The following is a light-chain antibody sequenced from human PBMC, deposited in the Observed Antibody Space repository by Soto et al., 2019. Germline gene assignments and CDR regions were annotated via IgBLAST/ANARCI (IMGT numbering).Light chain of an antibody. Sequence: DIQMTQSPSTLSASVGDRVTITCRASQSISSWLAWYQQKPGKAPKVLIYDASSLESGVPSRFSGSGSGTEVTLTISSLQPDDFATYYCQQYNSYSLTFGGGTKVEIK. V-gene: IGKV1-5*01. CDR3: QQYNSYSLT. CDR2: DAS. J-gene: IGKJ4*01. CDR1: QSISSW.